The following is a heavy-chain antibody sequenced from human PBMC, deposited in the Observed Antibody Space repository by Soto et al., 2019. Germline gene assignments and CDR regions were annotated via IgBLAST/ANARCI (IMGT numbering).Heavy chain of an antibody. V-gene: IGHV1-3*01. CDR3: VRDRDLYRDMFHADL. CDR2: INAGNGNT. Sequence: ASVKVSCKASGYTFTSYAMHWVRQAPGQRLEWMGWINAGNGNTKYSQKFKGRVTITRDTSASTAYMELNSLRDEDSAVYFCVRDRDLYRDMFHADLWGQGTLVTVSS. J-gene: IGHJ4*01. CDR1: GYTFTSYA. D-gene: IGHD3-10*02.